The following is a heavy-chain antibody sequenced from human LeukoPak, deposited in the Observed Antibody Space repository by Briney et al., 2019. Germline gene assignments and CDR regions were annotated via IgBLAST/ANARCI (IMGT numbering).Heavy chain of an antibody. V-gene: IGHV4-4*07. CDR3: ARGGGGSGWSPPYTWFDL. D-gene: IGHD6-19*01. J-gene: IGHJ5*02. CDR1: GGSISSYY. Sequence: SETLSLTCTVSGGSISSYYWSWIRQPAGKGLEWIGRIYTSGSTNYNPSLKSRVTMSVDTSKNQFSLKLSSVTAADTAVYYCARGGGGSGWSPPYTWFDLWGQGTLVTVSS. CDR2: IYTSGST.